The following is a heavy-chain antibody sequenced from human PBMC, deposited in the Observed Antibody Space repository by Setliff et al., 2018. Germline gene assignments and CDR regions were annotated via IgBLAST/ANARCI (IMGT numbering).Heavy chain of an antibody. CDR1: GDSISDAS. CDR3: ARGGTYRYFDY. Sequence: SETLSLTCTVSGDSISDASIMAWIRQPPGKGLEFIGYVFYNGAAKYDPSLKSRVTMSVDTSKTQFSLKLNSMTTADTAVYYCARGGTYRYFDYWGPGTLVTVSS. J-gene: IGHJ4*02. V-gene: IGHV4-59*01. CDR2: VFYNGAA.